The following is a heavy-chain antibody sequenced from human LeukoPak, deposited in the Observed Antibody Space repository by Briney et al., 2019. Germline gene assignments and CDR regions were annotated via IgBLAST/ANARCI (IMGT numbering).Heavy chain of an antibody. V-gene: IGHV4-30-4*01. D-gene: IGHD5-24*01. Sequence: SETLSLTCTVSGGSISSGDYYWSWIRQPPGKGLEWIGYIYYSGSTYYNPSLKSRVTISVDTSKNQFSLKLSSVTAADTAVYYCARGFYKTAARDGYNFLNWGSNYYYGMDVRGQGTTVTVSS. CDR2: IYYSGST. CDR3: ARGFYKTAARDGYNFLNWGSNYYYGMDV. J-gene: IGHJ6*02. CDR1: GGSISSGDYY.